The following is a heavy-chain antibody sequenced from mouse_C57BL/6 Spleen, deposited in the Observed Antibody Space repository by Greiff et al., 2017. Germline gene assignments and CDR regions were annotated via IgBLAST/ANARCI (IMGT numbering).Heavy chain of an antibody. Sequence: EVHLVESGGGLVKPGGSLKLSCAASGFTFSDYGMHWVRQAPEKGLEWVAYISSGSSTIYYADTVKGRFTISRDNAKNTLFLQMTSLRSEDTAMXYWARHVSGWYFDVWGTGTTVTVSS. V-gene: IGHV5-17*01. CDR3: ARHVSGWYFDV. J-gene: IGHJ1*03. CDR1: GFTFSDYG. CDR2: ISSGSSTI. D-gene: IGHD6-2*01.